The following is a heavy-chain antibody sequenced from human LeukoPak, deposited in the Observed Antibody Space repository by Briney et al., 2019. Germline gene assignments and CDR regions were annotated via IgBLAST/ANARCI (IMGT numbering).Heavy chain of an antibody. CDR3: AKGHGSLDA. Sequence: SLRLSCAASGFTFDDYAMHWVRQAPGKGLEWVSGISWNSGSIGYADSVKGRFTISRDNAKNSLYLQMNSLRAEDTALYYCAKGHGSLDAWGKGTTVTVSS. V-gene: IGHV3-9*01. CDR2: ISWNSGSI. CDR1: GFTFDDYA. J-gene: IGHJ6*04.